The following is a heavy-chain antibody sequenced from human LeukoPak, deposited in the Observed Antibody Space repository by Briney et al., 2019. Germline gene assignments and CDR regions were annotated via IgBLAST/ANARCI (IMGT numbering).Heavy chain of an antibody. Sequence: SETLSHTCTVSGGSISSYYWSWIRQPPGKGLEWIGYIYYSGSTNYNPSLKSRVTISVDTSKNQFSLKLSSVTAADTAVYYCARDDLTGYYKSWGQGTLVTVSS. CDR2: IYYSGST. CDR1: GGSISSYY. D-gene: IGHD3-9*01. J-gene: IGHJ5*02. V-gene: IGHV4-59*01. CDR3: ARDDLTGYYKS.